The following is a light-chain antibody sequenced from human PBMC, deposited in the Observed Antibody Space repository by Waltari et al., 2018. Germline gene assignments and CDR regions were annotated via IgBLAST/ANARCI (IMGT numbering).Light chain of an antibody. J-gene: IGLJ2*01. CDR2: DVT. CDR3: CSYAGNYLRV. CDR1: SSDVGYYYY. Sequence: QSALTQPRSVSGSPGQSVTIACPGTSSDVGYYYYVSWYQQHPGKAPKLMIYDVTERPSGVPDRFSGSKSGNTASLTISGLQAEDEADYYCCSYAGNYLRVFGGGTKLTVL. V-gene: IGLV2-11*01.